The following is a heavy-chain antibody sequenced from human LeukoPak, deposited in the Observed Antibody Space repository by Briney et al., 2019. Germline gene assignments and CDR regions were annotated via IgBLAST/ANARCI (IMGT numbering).Heavy chain of an antibody. D-gene: IGHD3-16*01. CDR3: AKNGPDYIWGNYLDY. CDR2: IRYDGNNK. Sequence: PGGSLRLSCAASGFTFSTYGMHWVRQAPGKGLEWVAFIRYDGNNKYYADSVKGRFTISRDNSENMLYLEMKSLRPEDTAAYYCAKNGPDYIWGNYLDYWGQGTLVTVSS. J-gene: IGHJ4*02. V-gene: IGHV3-30*02. CDR1: GFTFSTYG.